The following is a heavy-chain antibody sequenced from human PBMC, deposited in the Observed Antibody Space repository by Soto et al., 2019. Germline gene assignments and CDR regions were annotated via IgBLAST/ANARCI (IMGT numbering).Heavy chain of an antibody. V-gene: IGHV1-69*01. CDR1: GGTFSTYG. CDR2: IIPVLGTA. D-gene: IGHD2-15*01. Sequence: QVQLVQSGAEVKKLGSSVKVSCKDSGGTFSTYGISWVRQATGQGLEWMGGIIPVLGTANYAQKFQGRVTITADESTTTAYMEVSALRSEETAVYYCARDIEVVDFYYYGLDVWGQGSTVTVFS. J-gene: IGHJ6*02. CDR3: ARDIEVVDFYYYGLDV.